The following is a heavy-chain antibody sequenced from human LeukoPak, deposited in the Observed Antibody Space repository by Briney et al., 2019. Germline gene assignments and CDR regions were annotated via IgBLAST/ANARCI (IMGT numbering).Heavy chain of an antibody. CDR3: ARLLGGYFDY. V-gene: IGHV3-21*01. J-gene: IGHJ4*02. Sequence: GGPLRLSCAASGFTFSSYSMNWVRQAPGKGLEWVSSISSSSSYIYYADSVKGRFTISRDNAKNSLYLQMNSLRAEDTAVYYCARLLGGYFDYWGQGTLVTVSS. CDR1: GFTFSSYS. D-gene: IGHD2-15*01. CDR2: ISSSSSYI.